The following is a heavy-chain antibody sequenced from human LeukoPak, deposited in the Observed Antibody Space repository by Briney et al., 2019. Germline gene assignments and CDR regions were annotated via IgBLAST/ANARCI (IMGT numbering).Heavy chain of an antibody. D-gene: IGHD6-13*01. V-gene: IGHV4-39*07. J-gene: IGHJ5*02. CDR1: GGSISSSSYY. CDR3: ARDYRIAAAGRRFDP. Sequence: SETLSLTCTVSGGSISSSSYYWGWIRQPPGKGLEWIGSIYYSGSTYYNPSLKSRATISVDTSKNQFSLKLSSVTAADTAVYYCARDYRIAAAGRRFDPWGQGTLVTVSS. CDR2: IYYSGST.